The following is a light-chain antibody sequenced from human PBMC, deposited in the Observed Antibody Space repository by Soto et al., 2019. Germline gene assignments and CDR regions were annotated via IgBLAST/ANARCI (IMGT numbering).Light chain of an antibody. CDR1: QSVNRY. Sequence: EIVLTQSPATLSLSPGERATLSCWASQSVNRYLVWYQQKPGQAPRLLMYDASKRATGIPARFSGSGSGTDFTLTISSLEPEDFAFYYCQQRDIGPWTFGQGTKGDSK. J-gene: IGKJ1*01. CDR3: QQRDIGPWT. V-gene: IGKV3-11*01. CDR2: DAS.